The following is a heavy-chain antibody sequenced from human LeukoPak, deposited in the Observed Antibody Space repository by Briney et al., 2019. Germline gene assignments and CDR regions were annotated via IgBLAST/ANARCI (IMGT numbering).Heavy chain of an antibody. D-gene: IGHD3-3*01. V-gene: IGHV1-69*13. CDR1: GGTFSSYA. J-gene: IGHJ6*02. Sequence: AASVKVSCKASGGTFSSYAISWVRQAPGQGLEWMGGIIPIFGTANYAQKFQGRVTITADESTSTAYMELSSLRSEDTAVYYCARDLPPNYDFWSGYYFQDGYYYYGMDVWGQGTTVTVSS. CDR2: IIPIFGTA. CDR3: ARDLPPNYDFWSGYYFQDGYYYYGMDV.